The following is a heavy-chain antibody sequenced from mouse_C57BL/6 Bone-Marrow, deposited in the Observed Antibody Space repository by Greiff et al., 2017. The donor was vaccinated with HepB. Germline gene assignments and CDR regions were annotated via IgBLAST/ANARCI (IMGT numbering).Heavy chain of an antibody. CDR3: ARFGSSYPSYWYFDV. J-gene: IGHJ1*03. CDR1: GYTFTSYG. D-gene: IGHD1-1*01. Sequence: QVQLQQSGAELARPGASVKLSCKASGYTFTSYGISWVKQRTGQGLEWIGEIYPRSGNTYYNEKFKGKATLTADKSSSTAYMELRSLTSEDSAVYFCARFGSSYPSYWYFDVWGTGTTVTVSS. CDR2: IYPRSGNT. V-gene: IGHV1-81*01.